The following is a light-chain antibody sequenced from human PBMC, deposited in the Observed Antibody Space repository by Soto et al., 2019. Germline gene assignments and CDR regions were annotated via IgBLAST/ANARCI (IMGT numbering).Light chain of an antibody. J-gene: IGKJ1*01. Sequence: EIVLTQSPGTLSLSPGEGATLSCRASQSVISTYLAWYQQRPGQAPRLLIYGASNRASGIPDRFSGSGSGTDSTLTISRLEPEDFAVYYCQQYGSSLTWTFGQGTKVEIK. V-gene: IGKV3-20*01. CDR3: QQYGSSLTWT. CDR2: GAS. CDR1: QSVISTY.